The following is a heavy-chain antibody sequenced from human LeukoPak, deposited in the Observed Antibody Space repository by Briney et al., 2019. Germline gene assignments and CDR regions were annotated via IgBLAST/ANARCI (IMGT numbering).Heavy chain of an antibody. J-gene: IGHJ4*02. V-gene: IGHV1-18*04. CDR1: GYTFTGYY. CDR2: ISAYNGNT. D-gene: IGHD5-18*01. CDR3: ARPRSKYSYAPFDY. Sequence: GASVKVSCKASGYTFTGYYMHWVRQAPGQGLEWMGWISAYNGNTNYAQKLQGRVTMTTDTSTSTAYMELRSLRSDDTAVYYCARPRSKYSYAPFDYWGQGTLVTVSS.